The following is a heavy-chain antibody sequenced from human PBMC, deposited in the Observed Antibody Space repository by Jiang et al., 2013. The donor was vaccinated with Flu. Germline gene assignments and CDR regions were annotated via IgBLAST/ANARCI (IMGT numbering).Heavy chain of an antibody. Sequence: LLKPSETLSLTCAVYGGSFSGYYWSWIRQPPGKGLEWIGEINHSGSTNYNPSLKSRVTISVDTSKNQFSLKLSSVTAADTAVYYCARAPLRFLYYYYYGMDVWGQGTTVTVSS. V-gene: IGHV4-34*01. CDR2: INHSGST. CDR3: ARAPLRFLYYYYYGMDV. J-gene: IGHJ6*02. CDR1: GGSFSGYY. D-gene: IGHD3-3*01.